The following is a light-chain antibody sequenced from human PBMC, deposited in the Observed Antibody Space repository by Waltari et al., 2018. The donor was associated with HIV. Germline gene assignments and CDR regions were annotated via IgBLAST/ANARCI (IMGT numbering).Light chain of an antibody. J-gene: IGLJ2*01. V-gene: IGLV1-47*01. CDR3: AAWDDSLDGPVV. Sequence: QSVLTQPPSTSGTPGQRVVISCSGSTSNIGKNYVCWYRQFPGTAPKLLIYRNNQRPSGVPDRFSGSKSGTSASLAISGLRSEDEADYFCAAWDDSLDGPVVFGGGTKLTVL. CDR2: RNN. CDR1: TSNIGKNY.